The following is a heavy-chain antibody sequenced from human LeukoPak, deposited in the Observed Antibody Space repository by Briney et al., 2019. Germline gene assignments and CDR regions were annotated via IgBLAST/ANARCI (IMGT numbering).Heavy chain of an antibody. CDR2: IGTYKGST. Sequence: ASVKVSCKASGYTFISYGVSWVRQAPGQGLEWMGWIGTYKGSTNYAENLQGTVTVTTDTSTSTVYMELRSLRSDDTAVYYCARPNTEATGYYFDYWGQGTLVTVPS. V-gene: IGHV1-18*01. J-gene: IGHJ4*02. CDR3: ARPNTEATGYYFDY. CDR1: GYTFISYG. D-gene: IGHD1-1*01.